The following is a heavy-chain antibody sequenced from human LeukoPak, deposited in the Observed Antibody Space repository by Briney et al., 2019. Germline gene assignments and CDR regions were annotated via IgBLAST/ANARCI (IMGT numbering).Heavy chain of an antibody. V-gene: IGHV4-34*01. J-gene: IGHJ4*02. CDR3: ARGRRDGYNYSGGRRFDY. Sequence: PSETLSLTCAVYGGSFSGYYWSWIRQPPGKGLEWIGEINHSGSTNYNPSLKSRVTISVDTSKNQFSLTLSSVTAADTAVYYCARGRRDGYNYSGGRRFDYWGQGTLVTVSS. D-gene: IGHD5-24*01. CDR2: INHSGST. CDR1: GGSFSGYY.